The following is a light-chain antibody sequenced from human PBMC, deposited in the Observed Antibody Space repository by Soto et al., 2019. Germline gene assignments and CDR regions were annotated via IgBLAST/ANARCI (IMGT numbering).Light chain of an antibody. J-gene: IGKJ1*01. V-gene: IGKV1-5*03. Sequence: DIQMTQSPSTLSGSVGDRVTITCRASQSISSWLAWYQQKPGKAPNLLIYKASTLKSGVPSRFSGSGSGTEFTLTISSLQPDDFATYYCQHYKSYSVAFGRGTKVDIK. CDR2: KAS. CDR3: QHYKSYSVA. CDR1: QSISSW.